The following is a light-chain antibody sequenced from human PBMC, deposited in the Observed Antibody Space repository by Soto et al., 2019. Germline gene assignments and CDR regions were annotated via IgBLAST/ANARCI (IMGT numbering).Light chain of an antibody. CDR3: QQSYGTPIT. CDR1: QSISSY. CDR2: AAS. Sequence: DIEMTQSPSSRSASVGDRVTITCRASQSISSYLNWYQQKPGKAPKLLIYAASSLQSEVPSRFSGSGSGTDFTLTITSLQPEDFATYYCQQSYGTPITFGQGTRLEIK. J-gene: IGKJ5*01. V-gene: IGKV1-39*01.